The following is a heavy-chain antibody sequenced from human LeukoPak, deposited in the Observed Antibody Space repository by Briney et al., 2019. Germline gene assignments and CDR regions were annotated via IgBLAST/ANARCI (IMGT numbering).Heavy chain of an antibody. Sequence: SETLSLTCTVSGGSISSYYWSWIRQPPGKGLEWIGYIYYSWSTNYNPSLKSRVTISVDTSKNQFSLKLSSVTAADTAVYYCARGQYYYGSGNEFDYWGQGTLVTVSS. J-gene: IGHJ4*02. CDR2: IYYSWST. V-gene: IGHV4-59*01. CDR3: ARGQYYYGSGNEFDY. CDR1: GGSISSYY. D-gene: IGHD3-10*01.